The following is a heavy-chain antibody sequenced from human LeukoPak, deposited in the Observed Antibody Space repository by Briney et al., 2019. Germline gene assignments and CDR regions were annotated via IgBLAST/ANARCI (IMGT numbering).Heavy chain of an antibody. CDR2: FDPDDAER. CDR3: SVRWFGQLYRFEY. Sequence: ASVKVSCKVSGYTLTELSMHWVRQAPGKGLEWMGGFDPDDAERIYAQKFQGRVTMTEDTSTGTAYMELSSLRSEDTAVYYCSVRWFGQLYRFEYWGQGTLVTVSS. D-gene: IGHD3-10*01. CDR1: GYTLTELS. V-gene: IGHV1-24*01. J-gene: IGHJ4*02.